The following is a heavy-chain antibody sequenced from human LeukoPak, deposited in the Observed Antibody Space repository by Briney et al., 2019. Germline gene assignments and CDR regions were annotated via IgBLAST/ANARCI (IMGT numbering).Heavy chain of an antibody. CDR1: GGSFSGYY. D-gene: IGHD3-10*01. Sequence: SETLSLTCAVYGGSFSGYYWSWIRQPPGKGLEWIGEINHSGSTNYNPSLKSRVTISVDTSKNQFSLKLSSVTAADTAVHYCASYGSGSYYKDYWGQGTLVTVSS. V-gene: IGHV4-34*01. J-gene: IGHJ4*02. CDR3: ASYGSGSYYKDY. CDR2: INHSGST.